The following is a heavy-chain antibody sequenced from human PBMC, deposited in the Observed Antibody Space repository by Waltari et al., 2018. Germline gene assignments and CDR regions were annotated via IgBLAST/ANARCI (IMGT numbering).Heavy chain of an antibody. D-gene: IGHD1-7*01. CDR1: GEPISDDVSRWTY. Sequence: QVQLQESGPGLVKPTHTLSLTCTVSGEPISDDVSRWTYWTWIRQSAGKGLAWIGHSYSSGAVDYNPSLRSRVTISLDTPKSHFTLKLTSVTAADTAVYYCANRGVGNYFKYFRLWSPGTLVTVSS. J-gene: IGHJ1*01. CDR2: SYSSGAV. V-gene: IGHV4-61*02. CDR3: ANRGVGNYFKYFRL.